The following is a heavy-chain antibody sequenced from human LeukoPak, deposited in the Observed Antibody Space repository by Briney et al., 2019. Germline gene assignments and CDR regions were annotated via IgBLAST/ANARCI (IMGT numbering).Heavy chain of an antibody. J-gene: IGHJ3*02. CDR3: ARQQPDDAFDI. D-gene: IGHD1-1*01. Sequence: GGSLRLSCAASGFTFSSYAMHLVRQAPGKGLEWVAVISYDGSNKYYADSVKGRFTISRDNSKNTLYLQMNSLRAEDTAVYYCARQQPDDAFDIWGQGTMVTVSS. CDR1: GFTFSSYA. CDR2: ISYDGSNK. V-gene: IGHV3-30-3*01.